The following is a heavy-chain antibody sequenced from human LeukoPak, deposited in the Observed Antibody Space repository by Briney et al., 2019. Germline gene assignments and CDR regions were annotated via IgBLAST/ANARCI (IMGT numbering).Heavy chain of an antibody. CDR1: GGSISSYY. Sequence: SETLSLTCTVSGGSISSYYWSWIRQPPGKGLEWIGYIYYGVSTNYNPSLKSRVTISVDTSKNQFSLKLSSVTAADTAVYYCARLTPTLYRSFDYWGQGTLVTVSS. J-gene: IGHJ4*02. V-gene: IGHV4-59*08. CDR3: ARLTPTLYRSFDY. D-gene: IGHD4/OR15-4a*01. CDR2: IYYGVST.